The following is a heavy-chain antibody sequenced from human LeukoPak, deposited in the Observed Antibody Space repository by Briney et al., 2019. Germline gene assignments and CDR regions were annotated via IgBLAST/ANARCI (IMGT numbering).Heavy chain of an antibody. D-gene: IGHD3-16*01. CDR2: MYYSGST. CDR1: GGSINNYY. V-gene: IGHV4-59*08. Sequence: SETLSLTCTVSGGSINNYYWSWIRQPPGKGLEWIGYMYYSGSTNYNPSLKSRVTMSVDSSKNQFSLKMTSVTAADTAVFYCARHVGPGSRGGFLDYWGQGILVTVSS. J-gene: IGHJ4*02. CDR3: ARHVGPGSRGGFLDY.